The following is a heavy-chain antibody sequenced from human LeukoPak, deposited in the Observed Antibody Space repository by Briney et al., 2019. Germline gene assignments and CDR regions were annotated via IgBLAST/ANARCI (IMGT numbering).Heavy chain of an antibody. D-gene: IGHD6-13*01. CDR3: ARHPPYRSSWYRFNWFDT. J-gene: IGHJ5*02. V-gene: IGHV5-51*01. CDR2: IYPGDSDT. CDR1: GYXFTSYW. Sequence: GESLKISCNGSGYXFTSYWISWVRQMPGKGLEWMGIIYPGDSDTRYSPSFQGQVTISADKSISTAYLQWSSLKAPDTAMYYCARHPPYRSSWYRFNWFDTWGQGTLVTVSS.